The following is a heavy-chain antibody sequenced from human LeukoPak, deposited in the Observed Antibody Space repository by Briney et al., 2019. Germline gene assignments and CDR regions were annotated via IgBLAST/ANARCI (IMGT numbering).Heavy chain of an antibody. CDR3: AREPGKLGANWFDP. CDR1: GGSISSGSYY. CDR2: IYTSGST. D-gene: IGHD3-16*01. J-gene: IGHJ5*02. Sequence: PSETLSLTCTVSGGSISSGSYYWTWIRQPAGKGLEWIGRIYTSGSTNYNPSLKSRVTMSVDTSKNQFSLKLSSVTAADTAVYYCAREPGKLGANWFDPWGQGTLVTVSS. V-gene: IGHV4-61*02.